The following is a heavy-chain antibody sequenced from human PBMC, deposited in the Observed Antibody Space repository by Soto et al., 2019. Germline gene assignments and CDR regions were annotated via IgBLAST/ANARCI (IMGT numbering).Heavy chain of an antibody. Sequence: QVHLEQSGAEVKTPGSSVKVACKDSGGTWSDHGVAWLRQVPGQGLEWMGGTIPVFNTAEYAQKFQGRVTVTADKFTNIAYMEPSSLRSEDTAFYFCARGVYGSGNYYTGPPAVDIWGQGTRVIVSS. CDR1: GGTWSDHG. CDR3: ARGVYGSGNYYTGPPAVDI. D-gene: IGHD3-10*01. V-gene: IGHV1-69*06. J-gene: IGHJ3*02. CDR2: TIPVFNTA.